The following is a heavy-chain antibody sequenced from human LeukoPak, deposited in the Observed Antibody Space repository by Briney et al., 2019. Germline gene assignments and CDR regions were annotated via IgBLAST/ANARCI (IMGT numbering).Heavy chain of an antibody. CDR2: IISPSTTI. V-gene: IGHV3-48*01. Sequence: PGGSLRLSCAASGFSLRAYTMNWVRQAPGMGLEWISYIISPSTTIYYADSVEGRFTISRDNAKNSLYLQMDSLRAEDTAVYYCARNGRYCATATCLDFWGRGTLVTVSS. CDR3: ARNGRYCATATCLDF. CDR1: GFSLRAYT. J-gene: IGHJ4*02. D-gene: IGHD2-15*01.